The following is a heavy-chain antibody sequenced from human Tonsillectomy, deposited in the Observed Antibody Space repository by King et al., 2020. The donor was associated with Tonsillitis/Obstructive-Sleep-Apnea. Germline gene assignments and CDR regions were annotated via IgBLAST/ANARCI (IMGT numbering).Heavy chain of an antibody. V-gene: IGHV3-74*01. J-gene: IGHJ6*02. CDR2: IKNDGSST. CDR3: ARRDRVAQGNYAMDV. D-gene: IGHD2-15*01. CDR1: GFTFSSYW. Sequence: VPLVESGGGLVQPGGSLRLSCAASGFTFSSYWMHWVRQAPGKGLVWVSRIKNDGSSTSYADSVKGRCTISRENAKNTLSQQMNSLRAEDTAVYYCARRDRVAQGNYAMDVWGQGTTVTVSS.